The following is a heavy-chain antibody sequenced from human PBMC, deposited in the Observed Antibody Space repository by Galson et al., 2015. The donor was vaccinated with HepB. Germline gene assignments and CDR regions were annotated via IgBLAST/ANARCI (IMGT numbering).Heavy chain of an antibody. CDR2: ISGSGGST. Sequence: SLRLSCAASGFTFSSYAMSWVRQAPGKGLEWVSAISGSGGSTYYADSVKGRFTISRDNSKNTLYLQMNSLRAEDTAVYYCAKDFPSPSSSGWTFDYWGQGTLVTVSS. J-gene: IGHJ4*02. CDR3: AKDFPSPSSSGWTFDY. CDR1: GFTFSSYA. V-gene: IGHV3-23*01. D-gene: IGHD6-19*01.